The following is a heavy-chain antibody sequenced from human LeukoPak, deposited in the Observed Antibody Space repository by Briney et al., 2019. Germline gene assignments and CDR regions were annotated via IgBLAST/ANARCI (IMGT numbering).Heavy chain of an antibody. J-gene: IGHJ4*02. CDR2: ISSSGSTI. V-gene: IGHV3-11*01. CDR3: ARDYVILTGYYNVPGY. Sequence: KSGGSLRLSCAASGFTFSDYYMSWIRQAPGKGLEWVSYISSSGSTIYYADSVKGRFTISRDNAKNSLYLQMNSLRAEDTAVYYCARDYVILTGYYNVPGYWGQGTLVTVSS. D-gene: IGHD3-9*01. CDR1: GFTFSDYY.